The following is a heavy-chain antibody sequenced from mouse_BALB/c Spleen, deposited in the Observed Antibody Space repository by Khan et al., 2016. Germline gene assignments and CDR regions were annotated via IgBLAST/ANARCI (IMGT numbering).Heavy chain of an antibody. J-gene: IGHJ4*01. CDR3: AIRVLYYRSDYYASDY. Sequence: QMQLEESGAELMKPGASVKISCKATGYTFSNHWIEWVKQRPGHGLEWIGEILPGRDSNNYNEKFKGKATFTADTSSNTVYTQLSSLTSEDSAVSYCAIRVLYYRSDYYASDYWGQGTSVTVSS. D-gene: IGHD2-14*01. V-gene: IGHV1-9*01. CDR2: ILPGRDSN. CDR1: GYTFSNHW.